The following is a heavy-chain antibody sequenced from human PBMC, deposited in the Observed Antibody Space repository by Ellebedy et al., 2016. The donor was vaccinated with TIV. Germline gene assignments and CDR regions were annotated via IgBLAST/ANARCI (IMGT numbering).Heavy chain of an antibody. CDR1: GLTLSNYI. CDR3: ARDPVGVGPAFDV. CDR2: ISHADDSK. D-gene: IGHD4-23*01. Sequence: PGGSLRLSCAASGLTLSNYIIHWVRQAPGKGLEWVSAISHADDSKYSADAVKGRFTISRDNSKDTLFLQMNSLRAEDTAIYFCARDPVGVGPAFDVWGQGTMVTVSS. V-gene: IGHV3-30-3*01. J-gene: IGHJ3*01.